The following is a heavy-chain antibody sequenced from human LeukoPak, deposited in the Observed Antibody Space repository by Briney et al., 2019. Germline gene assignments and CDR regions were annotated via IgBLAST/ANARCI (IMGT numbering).Heavy chain of an antibody. D-gene: IGHD3-10*01. Sequence: GXSVKVSCKASGYTFTSYGISWVRQAPGQGGEGMGWISAYNGNTNYAQKLQGRVTITTDTSTSTAYMELRSLRSDDTAVYYCVRGLASGYGSGSYSDYWGQGTLVTVS. CDR3: VRGLASGYGSGSYSDY. CDR2: ISAYNGNT. V-gene: IGHV1-18*04. J-gene: IGHJ4*02. CDR1: GYTFTSYG.